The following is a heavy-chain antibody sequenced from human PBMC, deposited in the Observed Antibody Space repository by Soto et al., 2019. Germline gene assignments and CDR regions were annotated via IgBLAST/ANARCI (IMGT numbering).Heavy chain of an antibody. D-gene: IGHD3-10*01. CDR3: ERDPQKWGVPPYGMDV. J-gene: IGHJ6*02. CDR2: IYSGGST. Sequence: EVQLVESGGGLVQPGGSLRLSCAASGFTVSSNYMSWVRQAPGKGLEWVSVIYSGGSTYYADSVKGRFTISRHDSKNTLYLHMNSLRAEDAAVYYCERDPQKWGVPPYGMDVWGQGTTVTVSS. V-gene: IGHV3-53*04. CDR1: GFTVSSNY.